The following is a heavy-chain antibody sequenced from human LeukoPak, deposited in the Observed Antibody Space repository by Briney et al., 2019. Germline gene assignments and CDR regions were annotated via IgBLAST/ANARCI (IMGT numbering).Heavy chain of an antibody. CDR3: AREGAPYSSSWYFDY. Sequence: ASVKVTCQASGYTFTGYYMHCVRQAPGHGLASMGWINPNSGGTNYAQKFQGRVTMTRDTSISTAYMELSRLRSDDTAVYYCAREGAPYSSSWYFDYWGQGTLVTVSS. D-gene: IGHD6-13*01. J-gene: IGHJ4*02. CDR2: INPNSGGT. CDR1: GYTFTGYY. V-gene: IGHV1-2*02.